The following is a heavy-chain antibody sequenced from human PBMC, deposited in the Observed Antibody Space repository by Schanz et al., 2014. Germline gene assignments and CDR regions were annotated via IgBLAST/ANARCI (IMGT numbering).Heavy chain of an antibody. J-gene: IGHJ5*02. Sequence: EVQLVESGGTLVQPGGSLILSCAASGFSLSSHYMSWVRQPPGKGLEWVADITQDGRARYNVDSVGGRFTISRANAENAVFLQMDSLRAEDTAVYYCVRDAWEVLGSRDRWGQGTVVTVSS. D-gene: IGHD1-26*01. CDR2: ITQDGRAR. V-gene: IGHV3-7*01. CDR3: VRDAWEVLGSRDR. CDR1: GFSLSSHY.